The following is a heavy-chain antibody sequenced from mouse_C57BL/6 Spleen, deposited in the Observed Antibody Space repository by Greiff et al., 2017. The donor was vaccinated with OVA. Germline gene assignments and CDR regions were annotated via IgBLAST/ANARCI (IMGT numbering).Heavy chain of an antibody. CDR1: GFNIKDDY. Sequence: EVQLQQSGAELVRPGASVKLSCTASGFNIKDDYMHWVKQRPEQGLEWIGWIDPENGDTEYASKFQGKATITADTSSNTAYLQLSSLTSEDTAVYYGTLYYPWFAYWGQGTLVTVSA. CDR2: IDPENGDT. D-gene: IGHD2-1*01. CDR3: TLYYPWFAY. V-gene: IGHV14-4*01. J-gene: IGHJ3*01.